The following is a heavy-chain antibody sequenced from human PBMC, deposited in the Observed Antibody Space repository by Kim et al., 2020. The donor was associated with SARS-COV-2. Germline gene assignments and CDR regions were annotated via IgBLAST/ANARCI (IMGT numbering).Heavy chain of an antibody. J-gene: IGHJ5*02. CDR2: ISYNGNTR. CDR1: TFTFSDQS. V-gene: IGHV3-11*04. D-gene: IGHD2-8*01. Sequence: GGSLRLSCAASTFTFSDQSMSWIRQAPGKGLEWISYISYNGNTRSYADSVKGRFSISRDNTKNSVYLQMNSMRVEDTAVYYCARPNGLEAIHWFDLWGQGNLVIVSS. CDR3: ARPNGLEAIHWFDL.